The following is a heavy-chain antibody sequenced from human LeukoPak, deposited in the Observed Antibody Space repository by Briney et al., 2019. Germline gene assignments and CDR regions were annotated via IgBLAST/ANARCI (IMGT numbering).Heavy chain of an antibody. V-gene: IGHV1-69*01. D-gene: IGHD6-6*01. J-gene: IGHJ6*03. CDR1: GGTFSSYA. CDR2: IIPIFGTA. Sequence: SVKGACKASGGTFSSYAISWVRQAPGQGLEWMGGIIPIFGTANYAQKFQGRVTITADESTSTAYMELSSLRSEDTAVYYCARALPKGQLDYYYYYMDVWGKGTTVTVSS. CDR3: ARALPKGQLDYYYYYMDV.